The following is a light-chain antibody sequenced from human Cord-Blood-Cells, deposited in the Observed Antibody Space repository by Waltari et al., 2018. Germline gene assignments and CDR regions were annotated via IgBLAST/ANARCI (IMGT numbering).Light chain of an antibody. CDR1: QSVSSN. V-gene: IGKV3-15*01. Sequence: EIVMTQSPATLSVSPGERATLSCRASQSVSSNLAWYQQKPGQAPRLLIYGASTRAAGIPARCSGSGSGTEFTLTISSLQSEDFAVDYCQQYNNWPPITFGQGTRLEIK. CDR2: GAS. CDR3: QQYNNWPPIT. J-gene: IGKJ5*01.